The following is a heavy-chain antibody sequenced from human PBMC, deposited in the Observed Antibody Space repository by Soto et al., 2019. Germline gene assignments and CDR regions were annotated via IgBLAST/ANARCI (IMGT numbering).Heavy chain of an antibody. CDR1: GFTFSSYA. Sequence: GGSLRLSCAASGFTFSSYAMGWVRQAPGKGLEWVSTISGSDGRTYSTDSVKGRFTISRDNSRNTAYLQMNSLRVEDTAVYYCAKGVSQYTPLALFDYWGRGTLVTVSS. CDR3: AKGVSQYTPLALFDY. D-gene: IGHD5-18*01. V-gene: IGHV3-23*01. CDR2: ISGSDGRT. J-gene: IGHJ4*02.